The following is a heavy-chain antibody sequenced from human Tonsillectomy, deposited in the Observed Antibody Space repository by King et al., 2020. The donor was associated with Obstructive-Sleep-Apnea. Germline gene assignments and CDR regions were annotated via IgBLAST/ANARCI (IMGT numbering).Heavy chain of an antibody. CDR3: AKDRRGYSSGLYYFDY. CDR2: ISGSGGST. CDR1: GFTFSSYA. D-gene: IGHD6-19*01. V-gene: IGHV3-23*04. Sequence: VQLVESGGGLVQPGGSLRLSCAASGFTFSSYAMSWVRQAPGKGLEWVSAISGSGGSTYYADSVKGRCTISRDNSKNTLYLPMNSLRAEDTALYYCAKDRRGYSSGLYYFDYWGQGTLVTVSS. J-gene: IGHJ4*02.